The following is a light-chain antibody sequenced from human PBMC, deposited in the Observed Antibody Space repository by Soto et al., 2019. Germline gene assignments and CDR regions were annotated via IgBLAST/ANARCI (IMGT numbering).Light chain of an antibody. Sequence: EIVMTQSPGTLYVSPGERATLSCRASQSVSSNLAWYQQKPGQAPRLLIYGASTRATGIPARFSGSRSGTEFTLTISSLQSEEFAVYYCQQYNNWPRTFGQGTKVEIK. CDR1: QSVSSN. CDR3: QQYNNWPRT. CDR2: GAS. J-gene: IGKJ1*01. V-gene: IGKV3-15*01.